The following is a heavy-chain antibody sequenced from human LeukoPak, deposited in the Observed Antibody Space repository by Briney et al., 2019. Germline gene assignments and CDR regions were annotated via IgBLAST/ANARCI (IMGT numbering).Heavy chain of an antibody. V-gene: IGHV3-7*01. CDR2: IKQDGSEK. D-gene: IGHD1-1*01. J-gene: IGHJ4*02. CDR3: ARDLSDNYTIDY. CDR1: GFTFSSYW. Sequence: PGGSLRLSCAASGFTFSSYWMSWVRQAPGKGLEWVANIKQDGSEKYYVDSVKGRFTISRDNAKNSLYLQINSLRAEDTALYYCARDLSDNYTIDYWGQGTLVTVSS.